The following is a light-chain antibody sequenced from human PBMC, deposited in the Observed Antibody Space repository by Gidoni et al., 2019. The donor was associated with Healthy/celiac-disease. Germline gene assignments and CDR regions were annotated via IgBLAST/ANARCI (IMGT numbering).Light chain of an antibody. V-gene: IGKV2D-26*03. CDR2: EVS. Sequence: EFVLTQTPLSLAITPGEQASMSCRSRQCLLHRVGYTYLYWFLQKARPVSTLLLYEVSKRFAGVPDWLSGSGSGTDFTLKISRVEAEYFGVYYCMQDAQEPSLGPGTKVDIK. CDR3: MQDAQEPS. J-gene: IGKJ3*01. CDR1: QCLLHRVGYTY.